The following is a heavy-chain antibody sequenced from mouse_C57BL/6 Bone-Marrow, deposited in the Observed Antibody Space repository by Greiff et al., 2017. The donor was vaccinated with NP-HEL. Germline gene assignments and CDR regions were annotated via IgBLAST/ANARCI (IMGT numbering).Heavy chain of an antibody. D-gene: IGHD2-5*01. J-gene: IGHJ2*01. CDR3: ARHYYSNYFDY. V-gene: IGHV5-6*01. Sequence: EVKLVESGGDLVKPGGSLKLSCAASGFTFSSYGMSWVRQTPDKRLEWVATISSGGSYTYYHDSVKGRFTISRDNAKNTLYLQMSSLKYEDTAMYYCARHYYSNYFDYWGQGTTLTVSS. CDR1: GFTFSSYG. CDR2: ISSGGSYT.